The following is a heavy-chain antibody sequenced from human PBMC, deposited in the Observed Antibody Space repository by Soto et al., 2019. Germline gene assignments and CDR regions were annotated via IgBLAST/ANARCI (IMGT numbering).Heavy chain of an antibody. CDR3: ATSYGNAWYTY. CDR2: IYYSGSS. V-gene: IGHV4-61*05. Sequence: SETLSLTCTVSGGSISSSSYYWGWIRQPPGKGLEWIGCIYYSGSSHYNPSLKSRLTISVDTSKNQFTLQLTSVTVADTAVYYCATSYGNAWYTYWGQGTQVTVSS. J-gene: IGHJ4*02. D-gene: IGHD6-13*01. CDR1: GGSISSSSYY.